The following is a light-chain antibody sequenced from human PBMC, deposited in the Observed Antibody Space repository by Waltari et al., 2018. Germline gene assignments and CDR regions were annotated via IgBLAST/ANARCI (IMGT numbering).Light chain of an antibody. Sequence: EIVLTQSPATLSLSPGEIATLPCRASQSVGTSLAWYPHIPGQAPRLLIYDASNRASDISPRFSGSGSGTDFSLTISGLDPEDYAVYYCQQGVTFGGGTRVEIK. CDR1: QSVGTS. CDR2: DAS. CDR3: QQGVT. V-gene: IGKV3-11*01. J-gene: IGKJ4*01.